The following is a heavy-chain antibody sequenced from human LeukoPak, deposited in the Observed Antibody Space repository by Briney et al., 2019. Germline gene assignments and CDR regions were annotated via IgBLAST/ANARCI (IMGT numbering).Heavy chain of an antibody. V-gene: IGHV1-2*06. CDR2: INPNSGGT. Sequence: ASVKVSCKASGYTFTSYYMHWVRQAPGQGLEWMGRINPNSGGTNYAQKFEGRVTMIRDTPISTVYMELSRLRSDDTAVYYCARDSDYGDYAFDIWGQGTMVTVSS. CDR1: GYTFTSYY. D-gene: IGHD4-17*01. CDR3: ARDSDYGDYAFDI. J-gene: IGHJ3*02.